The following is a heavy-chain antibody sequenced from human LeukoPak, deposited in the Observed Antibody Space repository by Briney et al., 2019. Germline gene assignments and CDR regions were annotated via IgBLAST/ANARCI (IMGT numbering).Heavy chain of an antibody. D-gene: IGHD3-22*01. V-gene: IGHV4-39*07. CDR3: AAEYSSSPHY. J-gene: IGHJ4*02. Sequence: SETLSLTCTVSSGSITSSTYHWGWLRRPPGKGLEWIASIYYSGTSYYNPSLKSRVTISVDTSKNQFSLKLNSVTAADTAVYYCAAEYSSSPHYWGQGTLVSVSS. CDR2: IYYSGTS. CDR1: SGSITSSTYH.